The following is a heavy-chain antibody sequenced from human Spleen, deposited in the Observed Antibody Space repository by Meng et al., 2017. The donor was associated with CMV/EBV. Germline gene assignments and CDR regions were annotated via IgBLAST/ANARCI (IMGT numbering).Heavy chain of an antibody. V-gene: IGHV4-34*01. D-gene: IGHD2-2*01. J-gene: IGHJ4*02. CDR1: GGSFSGYY. CDR2: INHSGST. Sequence: QVAGKQWGAGLLKPSGTLSLTGAVFGGSFSGYYWSWIRQPPGKGLEWIGEINHSGSTNYNPSLKSRVTISVDTSKNQFSLKLSSVTAADTAVYYCARGLNDIVVVPAASSGIDYWGQGTLVTVSS. CDR3: ARGLNDIVVVPAASSGIDY.